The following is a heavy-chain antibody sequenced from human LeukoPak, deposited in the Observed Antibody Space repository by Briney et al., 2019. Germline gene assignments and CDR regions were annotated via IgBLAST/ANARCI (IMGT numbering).Heavy chain of an antibody. CDR2: IQQDGREK. CDR1: GFTFSNYC. J-gene: IGHJ6*02. D-gene: IGHD2-15*01. Sequence: PGGSLRLSCAASGFTFSNYCMNWVRQAPGKGLEWVANIQQDGREKYYVDSVKGRFTISRDNAKNSLYLQMNSLRAEDTAVYYCARGRGAAVWGQGTTVTVSS. V-gene: IGHV3-7*01. CDR3: ARGRGAAV.